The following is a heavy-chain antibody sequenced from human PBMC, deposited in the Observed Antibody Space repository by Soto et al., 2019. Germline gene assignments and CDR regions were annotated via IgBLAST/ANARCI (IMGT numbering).Heavy chain of an antibody. D-gene: IGHD2-2*01. CDR1: GYTFTGQY. V-gene: IGHV1-2*04. CDR2: INPNSGGT. CDR3: ARGYCSSTSCHFDY. J-gene: IGHJ4*02. Sequence: ASVKVSCKASGYTFTGQYIHWVRQAPGQGLEWMGWINPNSGGTNYAQKFQVWVTMTRDTSISTAYMELSRLRSDDTAVYYCARGYCSSTSCHFDYWGQGALVTVSS.